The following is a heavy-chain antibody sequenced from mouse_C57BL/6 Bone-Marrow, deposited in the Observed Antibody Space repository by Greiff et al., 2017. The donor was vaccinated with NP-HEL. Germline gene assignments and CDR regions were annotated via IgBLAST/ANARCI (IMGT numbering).Heavy chain of an antibody. Sequence: VHVKQSGPELVKPGASVKISCKASGYSFTDYNMNWVKQSNGKSLEWIGVINPNYGTTSYNQKFKGKATLTVDQSSSTAYMQLNSLTSEDSAVYYCARLPAQVKDWFAYWGQGTLVTVSA. CDR3: ARLPAQVKDWFAY. CDR2: INPNYGTT. D-gene: IGHD3-2*02. V-gene: IGHV1-39*01. J-gene: IGHJ3*01. CDR1: GYSFTDYN.